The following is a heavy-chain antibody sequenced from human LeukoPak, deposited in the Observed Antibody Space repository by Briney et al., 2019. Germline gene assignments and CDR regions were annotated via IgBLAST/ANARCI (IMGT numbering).Heavy chain of an antibody. D-gene: IGHD3-22*01. CDR1: GFTFINYA. V-gene: IGHV3-23*01. J-gene: IGHJ4*02. CDR3: AKEYYDSSGYSLDN. Sequence: GGSLRLSCVASGFTFINYAVSWVRQAPGKGLEWVSGISGSAGYTYYADFVKGRFTISRDNSKNTLYLQMNSLRAEDTAIYYCAKEYYDSSGYSLDNWGQGTLVTVSS. CDR2: ISGSAGYT.